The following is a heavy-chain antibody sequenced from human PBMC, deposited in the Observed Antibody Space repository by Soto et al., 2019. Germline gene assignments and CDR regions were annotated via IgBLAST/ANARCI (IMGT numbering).Heavy chain of an antibody. CDR2: ISSSSSYI. CDR1: GFTFSSYS. D-gene: IGHD6-19*01. Sequence: GGSLRLSCAASGFTFSSYSMNWVRQAPGKGLEWVSSISSSSSYIYYADSVKGRFTISRDNAKNSLYLQMNSLRAEDTAVYYCARDLGIAVAAYYYGMDVWGQGTTVTVSS. V-gene: IGHV3-21*01. J-gene: IGHJ6*02. CDR3: ARDLGIAVAAYYYGMDV.